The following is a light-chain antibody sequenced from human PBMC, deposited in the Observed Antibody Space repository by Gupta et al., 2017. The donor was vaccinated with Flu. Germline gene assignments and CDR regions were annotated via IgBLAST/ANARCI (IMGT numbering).Light chain of an antibody. CDR3: SSYTDGTTLYV. J-gene: IGLJ1*01. CDR1: SSDVGGSHS. CDR2: EVT. V-gene: IGLV2-14*01. Sequence: SVLTQPASVSGSPGQSITISCAGSSSDVGGSHSVSWYQQHPGKGPKLLIYEVTKRPSGVSSRFSGSKSGNTASLTISGLQADDEADFYCSSYTDGTTLYVFGTGTKVTVL.